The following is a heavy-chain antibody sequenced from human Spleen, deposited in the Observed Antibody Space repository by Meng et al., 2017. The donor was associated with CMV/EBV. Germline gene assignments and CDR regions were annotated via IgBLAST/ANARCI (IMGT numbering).Heavy chain of an antibody. V-gene: IGHV3-30*02. CDR1: GFTFSSYG. CDR3: AKDRSYDSSGYDGFDI. CDR2: IRFDGSNT. J-gene: IGHJ3*02. Sequence: GESLKISCAASGFTFSSYGMHWVRQAPGKGLEWVSFIRFDGSNTYYGDSVKGRFTISRDNAKNSLYLQMNSLRAEDTALYYCAKDRSYDSSGYDGFDIWGQGTMVTVSS. D-gene: IGHD3-22*01.